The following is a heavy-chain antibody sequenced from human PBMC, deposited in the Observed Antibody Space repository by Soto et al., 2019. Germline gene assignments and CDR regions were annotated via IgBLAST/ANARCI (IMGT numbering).Heavy chain of an antibody. CDR1: GTSVFGANW. J-gene: IGHJ4*02. CDR2: IHSSGNT. D-gene: IGHD3-22*01. V-gene: IGHV4-4*02. CDR3: ARTGPYSSGDN. Sequence: QVQLQESGPGLVNPLETLSLTCTVSGTSVFGANWWGWVRQPPGKGLEWIGEIHSSGNTDYSPSLKSRVTISVDMSKNEFALKLTSVTAAETAVYYCARTGPYSSGDNWGQGTLVTVSS.